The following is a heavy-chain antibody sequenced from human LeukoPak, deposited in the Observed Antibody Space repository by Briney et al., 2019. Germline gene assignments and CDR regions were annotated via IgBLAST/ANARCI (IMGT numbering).Heavy chain of an antibody. CDR3: ARVRGIYFDY. J-gene: IGHJ4*02. Sequence: GGSLRLSCAASGFTFSSYGMHWVRQAPGKGVEGGAVISYDGSNKYYAASVKGRFTISRDNSKNTLYLQMNSLRAEDTAVYYCARVRGIYFDYWGQGTLVTVSS. CDR1: GFTFSSYG. V-gene: IGHV3-30*03. CDR2: ISYDGSNK.